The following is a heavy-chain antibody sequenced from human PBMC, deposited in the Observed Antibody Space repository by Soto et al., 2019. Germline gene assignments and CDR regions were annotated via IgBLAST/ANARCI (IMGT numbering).Heavy chain of an antibody. D-gene: IGHD2-15*01. J-gene: IGHJ4*02. CDR2: VSIGGST. Sequence: GGSLRLSCAASGFTFSSYAMGWVRLGPGKGLEWVAVVSIGGSTHYADSVRGRFTISRDNSKNTLSLQMNSLTAEDTAVYFCAKRRGAGGHFDYWGQGALVTVSS. CDR3: AKRRGAGGHFDY. CDR1: GFTFSSYA. V-gene: IGHV3-23*01.